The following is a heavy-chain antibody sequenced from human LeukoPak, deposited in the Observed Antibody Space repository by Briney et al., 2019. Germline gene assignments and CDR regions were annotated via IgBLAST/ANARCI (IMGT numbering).Heavy chain of an antibody. V-gene: IGHV4-39*07. CDR3: ARVRGIVVVMRGPLREINSWFDP. Sequence: SETLSLTCTVSGGSISSSSYFWGWIRQPPGKGLEWIGSIYYSGSTYYNPSLKSRVTISVDTSKNQFSLKLSSVTAADTAVYYCARVRGIVVVMRGPLREINSWFDPWGQGTLVTVSS. J-gene: IGHJ5*02. CDR1: GGSISSSSYF. D-gene: IGHD3-22*01. CDR2: IYYSGST.